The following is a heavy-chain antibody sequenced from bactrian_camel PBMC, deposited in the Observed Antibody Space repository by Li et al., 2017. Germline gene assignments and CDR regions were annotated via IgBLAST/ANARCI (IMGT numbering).Heavy chain of an antibody. Sequence: HVQLVESGGGSVKAGGSLRLSCAAPGYRYDTYCMGWFRQAPGKAREGIAVIDSDGDTAYAESMKDRFTISVDNAKNTLYLQMNSLDPEDTAMYYCAAGTLDCSGGLPIPYWGQGTQVTVS. V-gene: IGHV3S26*01. CDR1: GYRYDTYC. J-gene: IGHJ4*01. CDR3: AAGTLDCSGGLPIPY. D-gene: IGHD1*01. CDR2: IDSDGDT.